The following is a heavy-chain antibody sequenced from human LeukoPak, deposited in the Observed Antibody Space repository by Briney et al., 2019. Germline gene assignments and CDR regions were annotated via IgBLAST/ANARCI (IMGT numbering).Heavy chain of an antibody. CDR3: GRGYYLDYYYYYMDV. Sequence: GGSLRLPCAASGFTFDDYGMSWVRQAPGKGLEWVSGINWNGGSTGYADSVKGRFTISRDNAKNSLYLQMNSLRAEDTALYYCGRGYYLDYYYYYMDVWGKGTTVTVSS. D-gene: IGHD3-22*01. CDR2: INWNGGST. V-gene: IGHV3-20*04. CDR1: GFTFDDYG. J-gene: IGHJ6*03.